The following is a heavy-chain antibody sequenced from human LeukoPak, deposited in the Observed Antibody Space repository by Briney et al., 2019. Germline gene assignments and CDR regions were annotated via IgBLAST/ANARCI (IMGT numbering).Heavy chain of an antibody. V-gene: IGHV1-18*01. J-gene: IGHJ3*02. CDR2: ISAYNGNT. CDR1: GYTFTSYG. CDR3: AKGSSGWTPDAFDI. Sequence: ASVKVSCKASGYTFTSYGISWVRQAPGQGLEWMRWISAYNGNTNYAQKLQGRVTMTTDTSTSTAYMELRSLRSDDTAVYYCAKGSSGWTPDAFDIWGQGTMITVSS. D-gene: IGHD6-19*01.